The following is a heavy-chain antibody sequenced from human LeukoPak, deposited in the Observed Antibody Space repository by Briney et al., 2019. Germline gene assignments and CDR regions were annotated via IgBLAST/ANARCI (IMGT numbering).Heavy chain of an antibody. CDR3: TADLPTSASYSNDY. J-gene: IGHJ4*02. D-gene: IGHD1-26*01. CDR2: IKRRIDGETT. V-gene: IGHV3-15*01. Sequence: GGSLRLSCAASGFTFKDAWLTWVRQAPGKGLEWVGRIKRRIDGETTDYAAPVKGRITISRDDSKNTLYLQMNNLKSEDTAVYYCTADLPTSASYSNDYWGQGTLVPVSS. CDR1: GFTFKDAW.